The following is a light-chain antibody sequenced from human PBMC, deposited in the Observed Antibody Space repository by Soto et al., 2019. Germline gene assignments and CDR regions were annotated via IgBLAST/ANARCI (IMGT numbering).Light chain of an antibody. CDR1: QSVSSSY. Sequence: EIVLTQSPGTLSLSPGERATLSCRASQSVSSSYLAWYQQKPGHAPMLLIYGASSSATGTPDRFSGSGSGTDFALTISRLEPEDFAVYYWQQYGSSSYTFGQGTKLEIK. CDR2: GAS. CDR3: QQYGSSSYT. J-gene: IGKJ2*01. V-gene: IGKV3-20*01.